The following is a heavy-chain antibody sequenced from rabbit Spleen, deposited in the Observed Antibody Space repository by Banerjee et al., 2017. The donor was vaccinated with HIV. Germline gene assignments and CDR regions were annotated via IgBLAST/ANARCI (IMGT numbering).Heavy chain of an antibody. CDR1: GVSLNDKDV. CDR3: ARDSGTSFSSYGMDL. CDR2: IYTGSSTIT. J-gene: IGHJ6*01. V-gene: IGHV1S45*01. D-gene: IGHD8-1*01. Sequence: EQLEESGGGLVKPEGSLTLTCKASGVSLNDKDVMCWVRQAPGKGLEWIACIYTGSSTITDYANWAKGRFTISKTSSTTVTLQMTSLTAADTATYFCARDSGTSFSSYGMDLWGPGTLVTVS.